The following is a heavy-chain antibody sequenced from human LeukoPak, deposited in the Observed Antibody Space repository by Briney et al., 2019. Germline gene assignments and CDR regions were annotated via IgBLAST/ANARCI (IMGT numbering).Heavy chain of an antibody. Sequence: PTGGSLRLSCAASGFPLADYGIVWVRQSAGKGLEWVSYSSAGSHSTYYADSVKGRLTISRDNAKNFLYLQMNSLRDDDSAVYFCARAIRSGGNPLFEFWGQGTLVTVSS. D-gene: IGHD1-26*01. V-gene: IGHV3-48*02. CDR3: ARAIRSGGNPLFEF. CDR2: SSAGSHST. J-gene: IGHJ4*02. CDR1: GFPLADYG.